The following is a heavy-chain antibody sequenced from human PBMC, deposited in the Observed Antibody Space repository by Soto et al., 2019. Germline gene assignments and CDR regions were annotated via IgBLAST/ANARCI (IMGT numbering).Heavy chain of an antibody. V-gene: IGHV4-59*02. J-gene: IGHJ5*02. D-gene: IGHD3-22*01. CDR1: GASVGSGY. CDR2: MYFGGSF. CDR3: ARSYYDSTGFAVDP. Sequence: SETLSLTCTVSGASVGSGYWSWIRQPPGKGLEWIGFMYFGGSFNYNPSLASRVTISVETSKNQFSMKVTSVTAADTAVYYCARSYYDSTGFAVDPWGQGTLVTVSS.